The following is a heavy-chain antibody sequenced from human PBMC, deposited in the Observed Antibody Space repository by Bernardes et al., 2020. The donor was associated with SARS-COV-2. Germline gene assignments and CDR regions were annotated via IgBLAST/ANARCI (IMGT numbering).Heavy chain of an antibody. CDR2: ISPNSGDT. Sequence: ASVKVSCEASGYTFSGYYMHWVRQDPGRGLEWLGWISPNSGDTDFPQKFQGRVTMTRDTSISTAYMELGRLTSDDTTVYYCAKGEVEMATVQDALGIWGQGTRVTVSS. CDR3: AKGEVEMATVQDALGI. CDR1: GYTFSGYY. J-gene: IGHJ3*02. V-gene: IGHV1-2*02. D-gene: IGHD1-1*01.